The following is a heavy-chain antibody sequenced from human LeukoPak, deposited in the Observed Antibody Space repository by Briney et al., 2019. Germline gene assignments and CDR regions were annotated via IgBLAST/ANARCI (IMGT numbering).Heavy chain of an antibody. D-gene: IGHD3-22*01. Sequence: ASVKVSYKASGYSVANWCISWVQPAPGQGLEWMGWISAYNGNTNYAQKLQGGITMTTDTSTSTAYMELRSLRSDDTAVYYCARETSGYSLYYFDYWGQGTLVTVSS. CDR1: GYSVANWC. J-gene: IGHJ4*02. V-gene: IGHV1-18*01. CDR3: ARETSGYSLYYFDY. CDR2: ISAYNGNT.